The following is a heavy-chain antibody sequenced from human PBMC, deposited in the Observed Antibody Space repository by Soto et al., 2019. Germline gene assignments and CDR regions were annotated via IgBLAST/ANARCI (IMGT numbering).Heavy chain of an antibody. Sequence: RSQTLSLTCAISGDSVSSNSAGWNWIRQSPSRGLEWLGRTYYRSECFNEYAVSVKSRITINPDTSRNQISTQLNSVTPEYTAICYCARDIDFWCWGRGTKVTVSS. V-gene: IGHV6-1*01. D-gene: IGHD2-8*02. CDR3: ARDIDFWC. CDR1: GDSVSSNSAG. J-gene: IGHJ4*01. CDR2: TYYRSECFN.